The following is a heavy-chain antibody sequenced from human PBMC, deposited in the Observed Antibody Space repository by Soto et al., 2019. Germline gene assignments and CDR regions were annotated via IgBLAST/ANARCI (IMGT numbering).Heavy chain of an antibody. V-gene: IGHV3-30-3*02. Sequence: QPGGSLRLSCAASGFTFSSYAMHWVRHAPGKGLEWVAVISYDGSNKYYADSVKGRFTISRDNSKNTLYLQMNSRRAENTAVYYCAKESRSCYYYSGMDLWRQGTAVPVSS. J-gene: IGHJ6*01. D-gene: IGHD1-1*01. CDR2: ISYDGSNK. CDR3: AKESRSCYYYSGMDL. CDR1: GFTFSSYA.